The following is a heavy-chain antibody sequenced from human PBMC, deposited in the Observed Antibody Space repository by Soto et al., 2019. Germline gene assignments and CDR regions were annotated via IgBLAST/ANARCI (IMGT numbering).Heavy chain of an antibody. CDR3: ARAPSSGYYYDFDY. D-gene: IGHD3-22*01. V-gene: IGHV1-8*01. CDR2: MNPNSGNT. J-gene: IGHJ4*02. CDR1: GYTFTSYD. Sequence: QVQLVQSGAEVKKPGGSVKVSCKASGYTFTSYDINWVRQATGQGLEWMGWMNPNSGNTGYAQKFQGRVTMTRNTSISTAYMELSSLRSEDTAVYYCARAPSSGYYYDFDYWGQGTLVTVSS.